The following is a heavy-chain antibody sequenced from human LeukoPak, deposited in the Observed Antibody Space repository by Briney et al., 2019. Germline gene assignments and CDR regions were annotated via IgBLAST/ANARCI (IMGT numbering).Heavy chain of an antibody. CDR3: AVLGLRLGELSLVERTFDY. J-gene: IGHJ4*02. Sequence: GASVKVSCKVSGYTLTELSMHWVRQAPGKGLEWMGGFDPEDGETIYAQKFQGRVTMTEDTSTDTAYMELSSLRSEDTAVYYCAVLGLRLGELSLVERTFDYWGQGTLVTVSS. CDR1: GYTLTELS. CDR2: FDPEDGET. D-gene: IGHD3-16*02. V-gene: IGHV1-24*01.